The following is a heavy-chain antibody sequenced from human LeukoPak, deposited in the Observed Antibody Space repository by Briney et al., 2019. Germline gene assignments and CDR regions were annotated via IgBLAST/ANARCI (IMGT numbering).Heavy chain of an antibody. D-gene: IGHD3-3*01. J-gene: IGHJ3*02. CDR3: ARLWTKNMILRFLEWLTDAFDI. CDR1: GFTVSSNY. Sequence: GGSLRLSCAASGFTVSSNYMSWVRQAPGKGLEWVSVIYSGGSTYYADSVKGRFTISRDNSKNTLYLQMNSLRAEDTAVYYCARLWTKNMILRFLEWLTDAFDIWGQGTMVTVSS. V-gene: IGHV3-66*04. CDR2: IYSGGST.